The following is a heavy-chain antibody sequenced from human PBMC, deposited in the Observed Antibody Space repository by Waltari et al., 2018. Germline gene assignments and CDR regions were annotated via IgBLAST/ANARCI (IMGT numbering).Heavy chain of an antibody. CDR1: GFTVSSNY. CDR3: ARATYYTIFGVTIYYFDY. J-gene: IGHJ4*02. D-gene: IGHD3-3*01. V-gene: IGHV3-53*01. Sequence: EVQLVESGGGLIQPGGSLRLSCAASGFTVSSNYMSWVRQAQGKGLEWVSVIYSGGSTYYADSVKGRFTISRDNSKNTLYLQMNSLRAEDTAVYYCARATYYTIFGVTIYYFDYWGQGTLVTVSS. CDR2: IYSGGST.